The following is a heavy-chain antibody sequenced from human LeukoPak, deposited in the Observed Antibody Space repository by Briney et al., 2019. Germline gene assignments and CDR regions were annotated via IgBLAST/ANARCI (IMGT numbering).Heavy chain of an antibody. D-gene: IGHD2-21*02. CDR2: INPNSGGT. CDR3: AKDGDAREGHQQAGVDY. Sequence: ASVKVSCKASGYMFIGYHIHWVRQAPGRGLEWMGWINPNSGGTHYAQKFQGRVTMARDTSISTAYMELSSLRSDDTAVYYCAKDGDAREGHQQAGVDYWGQGTQVTVSS. CDR1: GYMFIGYH. V-gene: IGHV1-2*02. J-gene: IGHJ4*02.